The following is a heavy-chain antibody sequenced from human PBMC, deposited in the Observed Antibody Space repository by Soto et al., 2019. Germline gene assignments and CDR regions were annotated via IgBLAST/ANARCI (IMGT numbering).Heavy chain of an antibody. V-gene: IGHV3-15*01. D-gene: IGHD3-16*01. Sequence: MGRVRKAPGKGLEWVGRIKSKPDGGTTDYAAPVKGRFTISRDDSKNTLYLQMNSLKTEDTAVYYCTTDGGVPGAFDIWGQGTMVTVSS. CDR3: TTDGGVPGAFDI. J-gene: IGHJ3*02. CDR2: IKSKPDGGTT.